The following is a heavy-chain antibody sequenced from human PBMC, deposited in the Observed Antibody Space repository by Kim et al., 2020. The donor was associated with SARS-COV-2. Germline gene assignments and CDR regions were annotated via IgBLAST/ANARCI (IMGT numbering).Heavy chain of an antibody. CDR1: GFTFSIYG. V-gene: IGHV3-33*01. CDR2: IWYDGSNK. D-gene: IGHD3-16*01. J-gene: IGHJ6*02. Sequence: GGSLRLSCGASGFTFSIYGMHWVLQAQGKGLEWVAVIWYDGSNKYYADSVKGRFTISRDNSKNTLYLQMNSLRAEDTAVYYCARDRLGEYGMDVWGQGTTVTVSS. CDR3: ARDRLGEYGMDV.